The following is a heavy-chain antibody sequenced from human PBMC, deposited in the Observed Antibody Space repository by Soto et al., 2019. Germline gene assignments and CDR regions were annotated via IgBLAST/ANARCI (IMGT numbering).Heavy chain of an antibody. D-gene: IGHD6-13*01. CDR1: GGSISSSSYY. J-gene: IGHJ3*02. CDR2: IYYSGST. Sequence: SETLSLTCTVSGGSISSSSYYWGWIRQPPGKGLEWIGSIYYSGSTYYNPSLKSRVTISVDTSKNQFSLKLSSVTAADTAVYYCARSDYSSSWYGDALDIWGQGTMVTVSS. V-gene: IGHV4-39*01. CDR3: ARSDYSSSWYGDALDI.